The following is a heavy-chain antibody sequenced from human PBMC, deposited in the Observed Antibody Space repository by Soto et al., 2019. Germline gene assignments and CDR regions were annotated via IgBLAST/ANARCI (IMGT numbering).Heavy chain of an antibody. CDR2: IYYSGST. CDR1: GGSISSSSYY. CDR3: APTVYTIFGPGYFDY. D-gene: IGHD3-3*01. Sequence: SETLSLTCTVSGGSISSSSYYWGWIRQPPGKGLEWIGSIYYSGSTYYNPSLKSRVTISVDTSKNQFSLKLSSVTAADTAVYYCAPTVYTIFGPGYFDYWGQGTLVTVSS. V-gene: IGHV4-39*01. J-gene: IGHJ4*02.